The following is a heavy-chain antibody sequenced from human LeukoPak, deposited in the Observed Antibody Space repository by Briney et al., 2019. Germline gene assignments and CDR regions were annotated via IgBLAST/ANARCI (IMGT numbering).Heavy chain of an antibody. J-gene: IGHJ4*02. Sequence: GGSLRLSCAASGFTFSSYSMNWVRQAPGKGLEWVSYISSSSSSTIYYADSVKGRFTISRDNAKNSLYLQMNSLRAEDTAVYYCAREGPEGDFWSGYFDYWGQGTLVTVSS. CDR3: AREGPEGDFWSGYFDY. CDR1: GFTFSSYS. D-gene: IGHD3-3*01. V-gene: IGHV3-48*01. CDR2: ISSSSSSTI.